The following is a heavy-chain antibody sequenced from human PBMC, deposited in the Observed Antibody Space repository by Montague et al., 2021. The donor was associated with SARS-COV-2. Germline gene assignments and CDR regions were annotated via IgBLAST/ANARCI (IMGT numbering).Heavy chain of an antibody. Sequence: SETLSLTCTVSGDTINSYYWSWIRQSPGKGLERIGYISYSGSTNFNPSLKSRVSMSVDTSKNQFSLNLRYGTAADTAVYYCAKGGGGGSYFFAYWGQGTLVTVSS. CDR3: AKGGGGGSYFFAY. D-gene: IGHD3-16*01. J-gene: IGHJ4*02. CDR1: GDTINSYY. CDR2: ISYSGST. V-gene: IGHV4-59*01.